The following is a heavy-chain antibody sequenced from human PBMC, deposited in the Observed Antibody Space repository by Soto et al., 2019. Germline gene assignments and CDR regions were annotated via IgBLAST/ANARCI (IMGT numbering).Heavy chain of an antibody. CDR3: ARGISLIVEVQRDAPDKYYFDS. J-gene: IGHJ4*02. CDR2: VNHIGST. D-gene: IGHD2-15*01. CDR1: GGSFSGYF. Sequence: SETLSLTCAVYGGSFSGYFWSWIRQSPGKGLEWTGEVNHIGSTNSNPSLKSRVAVSVDTSKNQISLKLRSVTAADTAVYYCARGISLIVEVQRDAPDKYYFDSWGQGTLVTVSS. V-gene: IGHV4-34*01.